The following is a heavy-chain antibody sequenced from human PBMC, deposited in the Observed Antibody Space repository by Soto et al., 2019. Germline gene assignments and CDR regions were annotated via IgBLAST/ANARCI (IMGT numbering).Heavy chain of an antibody. CDR2: IKQDGSET. V-gene: IGHV3-7*01. D-gene: IGHD5-12*01. CDR1: GFAFSGYW. CDR3: ARATSVDAY. Sequence: EVQLVESGGDLVQPGGSLRLSCAASGFAFSGYWMSWVRQAPGKGLEGVANIKQDGSETYYVDSVKGRFTISRDNAKNSLYLQMNSLRVEDTAVYYCARATSVDAYWGQGTLVTVSS. J-gene: IGHJ4*02.